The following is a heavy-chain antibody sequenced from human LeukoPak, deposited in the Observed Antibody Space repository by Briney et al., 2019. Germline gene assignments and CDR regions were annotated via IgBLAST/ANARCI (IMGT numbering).Heavy chain of an antibody. V-gene: IGHV3-23*01. Sequence: GGSLRLSCTASGFTFGNYIMTWVRQAPGNGLEWVSSIGGGDDITFYADSVKGRFRISRDDSKNTVFLQINSLRAEDTAVYYCAKWGWTDTIGTIWYGPLDHWGQGTQVTVSS. CDR3: AKWGWTDTIGTIWYGPLDH. J-gene: IGHJ4*02. CDR1: GFTFGNYI. D-gene: IGHD2-2*01. CDR2: IGGGDDIT.